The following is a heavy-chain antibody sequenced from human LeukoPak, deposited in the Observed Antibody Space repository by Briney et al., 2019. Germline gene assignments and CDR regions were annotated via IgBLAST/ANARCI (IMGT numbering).Heavy chain of an antibody. CDR1: GYNFNSYW. J-gene: IGHJ4*02. D-gene: IGHD2-2*02. Sequence: GESLKISCQASGYNFNSYWIGWVRQMPGKGLEWMGIIYPGDSDTRYSPSFQGQVTISADKSISTAYLQWGSLKASDTAMYYCARGGYCSSTSCYSPYWGQGTLVTVSS. V-gene: IGHV5-51*01. CDR3: ARGGYCSSTSCYSPY. CDR2: IYPGDSDT.